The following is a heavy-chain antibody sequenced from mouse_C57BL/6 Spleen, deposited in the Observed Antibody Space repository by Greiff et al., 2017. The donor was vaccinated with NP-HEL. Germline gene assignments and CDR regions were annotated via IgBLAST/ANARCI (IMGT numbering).Heavy chain of an antibody. D-gene: IGHD1-1*01. CDR1: GYTFTSYW. CDR2: IAPSDSYT. Sequence: QVQLKQPGAELVMPGASVKLSCKASGYTFTSYWMHWVKQRPGQGLEWIGEIAPSDSYTNYNQKFKGKSTLTVDKSSSTAYMQLSSLTSEDSAVYYCARKDSSSAWFAYWGQGTLVTVSA. J-gene: IGHJ3*01. CDR3: ARKDSSSAWFAY. V-gene: IGHV1-69*01.